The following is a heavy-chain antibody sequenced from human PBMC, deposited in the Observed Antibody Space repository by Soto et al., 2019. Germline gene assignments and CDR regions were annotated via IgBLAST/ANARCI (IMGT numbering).Heavy chain of an antibody. CDR2: INHYGST. D-gene: IGHD2-2*01. V-gene: IGHV4-34*01. J-gene: IGHJ5*02. Sequence: SETLSLTCAVYGGSFSSYYWSWIRQPPGKGLKWIGQINHYGSTDYNPSLKSRVTISVDTSKNHFSLRLSSVTAADTAMYYCATHCSSTSCYYTFDPWGQGTLVTVSS. CDR3: ATHCSSTSCYYTFDP. CDR1: GGSFSSYY.